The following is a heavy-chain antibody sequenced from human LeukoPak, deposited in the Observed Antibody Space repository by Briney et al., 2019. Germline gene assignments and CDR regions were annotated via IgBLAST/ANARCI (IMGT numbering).Heavy chain of an antibody. V-gene: IGHV3-7*03. CDR1: AFIFSGHW. CDR3: TTVRGNLLSFGTIMGSGSDYYYGMDV. D-gene: IGHD1-26*01. J-gene: IGHJ6*02. Sequence: GGSLSLSCDGSAFIFSGHWMNWVRQTPGKGLEWVASIKEDGSERQYVDSVKGRFSISRDNTKGSLFLQLNSLRAEDTAVYYCTTVRGNLLSFGTIMGSGSDYYYGMDVRGQGTTVTVSS. CDR2: IKEDGSER.